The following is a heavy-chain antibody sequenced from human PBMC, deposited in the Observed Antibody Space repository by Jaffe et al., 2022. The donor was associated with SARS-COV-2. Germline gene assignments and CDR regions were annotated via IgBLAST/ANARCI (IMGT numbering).Heavy chain of an antibody. CDR2: ISWNSGRI. D-gene: IGHD2-21*02. J-gene: IGHJ4*02. CDR3: AKDFQNLVTAIFDY. CDR1: GFTFDDYA. V-gene: IGHV3-9*01. Sequence: EVQLVESGGGLVQPGRSLRLSCAPSGFTFDDYAMHWVRQAPGKGLEWVSGISWNSGRIAYADSVEGRFTISRDNAKKSLYLQMSSLRAEDTAFYYCAKDFQNLVTAIFDYWGQGALVTVSS.